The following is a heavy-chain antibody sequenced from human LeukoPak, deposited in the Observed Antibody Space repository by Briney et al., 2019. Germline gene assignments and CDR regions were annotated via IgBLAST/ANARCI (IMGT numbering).Heavy chain of an antibody. J-gene: IGHJ4*02. CDR2: IYYSGST. Sequence: SETLSLTCTVSGGSISSYYWSWIRQPPGKGLEWIGYIYYSGSTNYNPSLKSRVTISVDTSKNQFSLKLSSVTAADTAVYYCARSLAPAAGESWGQGTLVTVSS. CDR1: GGSISSYY. D-gene: IGHD6-13*01. CDR3: ARSLAPAAGES. V-gene: IGHV4-59*01.